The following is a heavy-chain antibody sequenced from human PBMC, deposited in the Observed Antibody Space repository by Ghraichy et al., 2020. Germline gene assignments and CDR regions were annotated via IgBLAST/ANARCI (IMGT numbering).Heavy chain of an antibody. D-gene: IGHD3-22*01. CDR3: ARRVSRQASYYDY. CDR1: GFSVSSSY. CDR2: IYIGEST. V-gene: IGHV3-53*01. Sequence: GESLNISCAASGFSVSSSYMSWVRQAPGKGLEWVSVIYIGESTYYADSVKGRFTISRDNSKNTLYLQMNSLRDEDTAVYYCARRVSRQASYYDYWGQGTLVTVSS. J-gene: IGHJ4*02.